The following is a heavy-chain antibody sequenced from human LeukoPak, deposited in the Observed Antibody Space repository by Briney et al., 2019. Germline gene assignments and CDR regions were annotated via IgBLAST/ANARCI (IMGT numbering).Heavy chain of an antibody. V-gene: IGHV1-8*01. J-gene: IGHJ3*02. D-gene: IGHD4-23*01. CDR1: GYTFTSYD. CDR2: MNPNSGNT. Sequence: ASVKVSCKASGYTFTSYDINWVRQATGQGLEWMGWMNPNSGNTGYAQKFQGRVTMTRNTSISTAYMELSSLRSEDMAVYYCAREKTYGGKGVVKAFDIWGQGTMVTVSS. CDR3: AREKTYGGKGVVKAFDI.